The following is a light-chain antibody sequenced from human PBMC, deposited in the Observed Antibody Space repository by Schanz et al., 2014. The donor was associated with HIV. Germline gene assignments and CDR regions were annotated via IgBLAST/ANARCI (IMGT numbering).Light chain of an antibody. J-gene: IGKJ2*01. CDR2: ATS. V-gene: IGKV1-5*01. Sequence: DIQMTQSPSTLSASVGDRVTITCRATQSISPWLAWYQQKPGKAPKLLISATSNLERGVPSRFSGSGSGTDFTLTITSLQPDDFATYYCHQYFTNPFAFGQGTKLETK. CDR3: HQYFTNPFA. CDR1: QSISPW.